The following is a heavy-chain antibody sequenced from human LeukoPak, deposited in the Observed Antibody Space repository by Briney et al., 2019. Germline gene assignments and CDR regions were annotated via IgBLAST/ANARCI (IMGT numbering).Heavy chain of an antibody. D-gene: IGHD2-2*01. CDR3: ARSLYCSSTSCSYYYYYMDV. CDR1: GFTFSSYW. CDR2: IKQDGSEK. J-gene: IGHJ6*03. V-gene: IGHV3-7*01. Sequence: GGSLRLSCAASGFTFSSYWMSWVRQAPGKGLEWVANIKQDGSEKYYVDSVKGRFTISRDNAKNSLYLQMNSLRAEDTAVYYCARSLYCSSTSCSYYYYYMDVWGKGTTVTVSS.